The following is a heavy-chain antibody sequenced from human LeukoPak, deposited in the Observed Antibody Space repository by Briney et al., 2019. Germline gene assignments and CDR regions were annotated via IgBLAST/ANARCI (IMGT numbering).Heavy chain of an antibody. Sequence: PGGSLRPSCAASGFTFSSYWMHWVRQAPGKGLVWVSRINSDGSSTSYADSVKGRFTISRDNAKNTLYLQMNSLRAEDTAVYYCARDSYRVKYDYWGQGTLVTVSS. CDR1: GFTFSSYW. CDR2: INSDGSST. J-gene: IGHJ4*02. V-gene: IGHV3-74*01. CDR3: ARDSYRVKYDY. D-gene: IGHD5/OR15-5a*01.